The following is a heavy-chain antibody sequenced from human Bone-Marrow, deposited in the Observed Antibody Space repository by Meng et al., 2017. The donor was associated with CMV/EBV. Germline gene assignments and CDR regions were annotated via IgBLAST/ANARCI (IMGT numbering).Heavy chain of an antibody. CDR1: VYTFGGYY. V-gene: IGHV1-2*02. Sequence: SGAGVKKRWAPVKVSSKASVYTFGGYYIHWVREAPRQGLGWMGWINPTSGGTNSAQTCRGRVTMTRDTSISTPYMELSRLRSDDTAVYYCARGRNYYDSSGYHPFDYWGQGTLVTVSS. CDR2: INPTSGGT. CDR3: ARGRNYYDSSGYHPFDY. D-gene: IGHD3-22*01. J-gene: IGHJ4*02.